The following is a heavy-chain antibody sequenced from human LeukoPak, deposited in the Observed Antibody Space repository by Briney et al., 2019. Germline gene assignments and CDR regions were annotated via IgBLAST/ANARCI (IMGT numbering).Heavy chain of an antibody. CDR2: ISGSGGST. CDR1: GFTFSSYA. J-gene: IGHJ4*02. V-gene: IGHV3-23*01. CDR3: AKDRVTRFGPQSIDY. D-gene: IGHD3-10*01. Sequence: GGSLRLSCAASGFTFSSYAMSWVRQAPGKGLDCVSAISGSGGSTYYADSVKGRFTISRDNSKNTLYLQMNSLRAEDPAVYYCAKDRVTRFGPQSIDYWGQGTLVIVSS.